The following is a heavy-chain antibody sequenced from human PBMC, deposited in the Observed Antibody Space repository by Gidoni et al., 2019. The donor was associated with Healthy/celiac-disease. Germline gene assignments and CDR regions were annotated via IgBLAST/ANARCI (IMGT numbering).Heavy chain of an antibody. V-gene: IGHV4-31*01. CDR1: GGSISSGGYY. D-gene: IGHD2-15*01. Sequence: QVQLQESGPGLVKHSQTLSLTCTVSGGSISSGGYYWSWIRQHPGKGLEWIGYIYYSGSTYYNPSLKSLVTISVDTSKNQFSLKLSSVTAADTAVYYCARWGGYCSGGSCFQDDAFDIWGQGTMVTVSS. CDR3: ARWGGYCSGGSCFQDDAFDI. J-gene: IGHJ3*02. CDR2: IYYSGST.